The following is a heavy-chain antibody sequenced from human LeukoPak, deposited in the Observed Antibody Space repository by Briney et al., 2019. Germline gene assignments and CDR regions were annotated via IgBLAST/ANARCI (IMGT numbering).Heavy chain of an antibody. D-gene: IGHD3-22*01. J-gene: IGHJ4*02. CDR1: GFTFSGSA. CDR2: IRSNFAT. V-gene: IGHV3-73*01. Sequence: GGALRLSCATSGFTFSGSAMHWVRQDSGKGLEWVGRIRSNFATAYAESVKGRFTISRDDSRNTAYLQMSSLKTEDTAVYYCTISDSSVYWLDYWGQGTLVTVSS. CDR3: TISDSSVYWLDY.